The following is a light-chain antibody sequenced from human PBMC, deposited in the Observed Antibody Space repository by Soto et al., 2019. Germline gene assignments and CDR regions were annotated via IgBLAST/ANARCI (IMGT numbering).Light chain of an antibody. V-gene: IGLV2-14*01. CDR2: EIS. CDR1: SSDVGGYNY. Sequence: QSVLTQPASVSGSPGQSITISCTGTSSDVGGYNYVSWYQQHPGKAPKLMIYEISNRPSGVFNRFSGSKSGNTASLTMSGLQAEDEADYYCSSYTSSSTLEVFGTGTKVTVL. J-gene: IGLJ1*01. CDR3: SSYTSSSTLEV.